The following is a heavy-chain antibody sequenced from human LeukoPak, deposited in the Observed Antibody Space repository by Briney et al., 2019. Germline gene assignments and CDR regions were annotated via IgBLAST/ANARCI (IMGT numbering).Heavy chain of an antibody. Sequence: PGGSLRLSCAASGFTFSSYVMNWVRRAPGKGLEWVSVISSSGDYTNYADSVKGRFTSSRDNSKNTLYLQMNSLRADDTAVYYCAKRMGGSETYYFDYWGQGTLVTVYS. V-gene: IGHV3-23*01. CDR2: ISSSGDYT. J-gene: IGHJ4*02. D-gene: IGHD3-10*01. CDR3: AKRMGGSETYYFDY. CDR1: GFTFSSYV.